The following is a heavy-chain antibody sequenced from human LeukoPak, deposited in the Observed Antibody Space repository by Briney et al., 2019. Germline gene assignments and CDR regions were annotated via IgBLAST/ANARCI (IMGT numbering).Heavy chain of an antibody. V-gene: IGHV3-7*01. Sequence: GGSLRLSCAAAGFTFSHFWMSWVRQAPGKGLEWVAYIKKTGSETYYVDSVKGRFTITRDNTRNSLFLQMYSLRAEDTAVYFCAREDGYCSGGNCYSYFDSWGQGTLVTVSS. CDR3: AREDGYCSGGNCYSYFDS. CDR2: IKKTGSET. J-gene: IGHJ4*02. CDR1: GFTFSHFW. D-gene: IGHD2-15*01.